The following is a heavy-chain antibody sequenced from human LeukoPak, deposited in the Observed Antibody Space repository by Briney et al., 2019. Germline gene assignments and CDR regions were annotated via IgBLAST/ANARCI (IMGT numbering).Heavy chain of an antibody. CDR1: GFTFSSYG. Sequence: GGSLRLSCAASGFTFSSYGMHWVRQAPGKGLEWVAVISYDGSNKYYADSVKGRFTISRDNSKNTLYLQMNSLRAEDTAVYYCAKAALLYSWGQGTLVTVSS. V-gene: IGHV3-30*18. CDR3: AKAALLYS. J-gene: IGHJ4*02. D-gene: IGHD1-26*01. CDR2: ISYDGSNK.